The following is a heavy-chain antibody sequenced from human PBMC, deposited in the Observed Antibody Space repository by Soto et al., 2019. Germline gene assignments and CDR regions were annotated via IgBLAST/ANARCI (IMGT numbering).Heavy chain of an antibody. Sequence: SVKVSCKASGFTFTSSAMQWVRQARGQRLEWIGWIVVGSGNTNYAQKFQERVTITRDMSTSTAYMELSSLRSEDTAVYYCAATFFNSSTWTNYYYYCYMDVWGKGTTVTVSS. CDR1: GFTFTSSA. CDR3: AATFFNSSTWTNYYYYCYMDV. V-gene: IGHV1-58*02. J-gene: IGHJ6*03. CDR2: IVVGSGNT. D-gene: IGHD1-1*01.